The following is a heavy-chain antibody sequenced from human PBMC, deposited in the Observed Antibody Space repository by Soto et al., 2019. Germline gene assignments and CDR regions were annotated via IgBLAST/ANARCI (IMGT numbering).Heavy chain of an antibody. CDR1: GYIFTGYF. D-gene: IGHD4-4*01. CDR2: INPNSGGT. CDR3: ARATLVAVTDSFDY. Sequence: ASVKVSCKASGYIFTGYFIQWLRQAPGQGLEWMGWINPNSGGTNYAQKFQGRVTMTRDTSISTAYMELSRLRSDDTAVYYCARATLVAVTDSFDYWGQGTLVTVSS. J-gene: IGHJ4*02. V-gene: IGHV1-2*02.